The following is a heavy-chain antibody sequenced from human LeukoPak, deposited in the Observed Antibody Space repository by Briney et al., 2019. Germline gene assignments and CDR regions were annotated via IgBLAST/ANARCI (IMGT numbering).Heavy chain of an antibody. CDR3: AREGGRENY. V-gene: IGHV4-59*01. CDR2: IYYNGST. J-gene: IGHJ4*02. Sequence: SETLSLICTVSGGSIRNFFWSWIRETPGKGLEWIGYIYYNGSTSYNPSLKSRVAMSVDTSKNQFSLKLNSVTAADTAVYYCAREGGRENYWGQGTLVTASS. D-gene: IGHD2-15*01. CDR1: GGSIRNFF.